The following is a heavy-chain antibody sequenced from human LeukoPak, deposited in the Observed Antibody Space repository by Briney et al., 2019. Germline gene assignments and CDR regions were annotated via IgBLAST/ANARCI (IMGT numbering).Heavy chain of an antibody. J-gene: IGHJ5*02. CDR3: ARIYGSGARWHNWFDP. Sequence: SETLSLTCTVSGGSVSSESYYWSWIPQPPGKGLEWIGYISDSGSTKLNPSLKSRVTITVDTSKNQFSLRLKSVTAADTAVYYCARIYGSGARWHNWFDPWGQGTLVTVSS. CDR2: ISDSGST. D-gene: IGHD3-10*01. V-gene: IGHV4-61*01. CDR1: GGSVSSESYY.